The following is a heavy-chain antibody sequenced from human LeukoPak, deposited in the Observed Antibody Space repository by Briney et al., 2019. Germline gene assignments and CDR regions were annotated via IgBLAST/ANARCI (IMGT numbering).Heavy chain of an antibody. CDR1: GFTFSSYW. D-gene: IGHD2-2*01. J-gene: IGHJ4*02. CDR3: ARDYYGCSSTSCYRMQGY. Sequence: GGSLRLSCAASGFTFSSYWMSWVRQAPGKGRERVANIKQDGSEKYYVDSVKGRFTISRDNAKNSLYLQMNSLRAEDTAVYYCARDYYGCSSTSCYRMQGYWGQGTLVTVSS. CDR2: IKQDGSEK. V-gene: IGHV3-7*01.